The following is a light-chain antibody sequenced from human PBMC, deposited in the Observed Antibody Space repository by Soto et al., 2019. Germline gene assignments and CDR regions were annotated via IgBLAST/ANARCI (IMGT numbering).Light chain of an antibody. CDR1: SSNIGADYD. Sequence: QSVLTQPPSVSGAPGQTITISCTGSSSNIGADYDAHWYQQLPGIAPKLVIYANTNRPSGVPDRFSGSRSGTSASLAITGLQADDEADYYCQTYDRSMSGYVFGTGTKVTVL. V-gene: IGLV1-40*01. CDR3: QTYDRSMSGYV. J-gene: IGLJ1*01. CDR2: ANT.